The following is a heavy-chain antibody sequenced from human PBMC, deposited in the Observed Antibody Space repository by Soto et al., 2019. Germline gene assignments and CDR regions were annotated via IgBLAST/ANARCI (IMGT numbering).Heavy chain of an antibody. CDR2: VSHDGRNT. D-gene: IGHD6-19*01. CDR1: GFTFSDYA. CDR3: AKGGRKWLVTSDFNY. J-gene: IGHJ4*02. V-gene: IGHV3-30*18. Sequence: VQLVESGGGVVQPGRSLRLSCAASGFTFSDYAMHWVRQAPGKGLEWVAVVSHDGRNTHYADSVKGRFTISRDSSKNTVALEMTSLRAEDTAVYYSAKGGRKWLVTSDFNYWGQGARVTLSS.